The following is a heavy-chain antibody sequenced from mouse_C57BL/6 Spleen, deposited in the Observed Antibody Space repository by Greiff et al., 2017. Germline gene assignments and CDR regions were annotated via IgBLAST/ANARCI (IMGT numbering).Heavy chain of an antibody. CDR2: INPNNGGT. CDR3: ARWGLRVFDY. V-gene: IGHV1-26*01. Sequence: EVQLQQSGPELVKPGASVKISCKASGYTFTDYYMNWVKQSHGKSLEWIGDINPNNGGTSYNQKFKGKATLTVDKSSSTAYMELRSLTSEDSAVYYCARWGLRVFDYWGQGTTLTVSS. CDR1: GYTFTDYY. J-gene: IGHJ2*01. D-gene: IGHD2-4*01.